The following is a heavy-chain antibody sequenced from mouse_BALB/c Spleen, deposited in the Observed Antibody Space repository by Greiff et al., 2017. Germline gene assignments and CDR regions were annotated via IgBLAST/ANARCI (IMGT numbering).Heavy chain of an antibody. J-gene: IGHJ2*01. D-gene: IGHD1-2*01. Sequence: EVMLVESGGGLVQPGGSLKLSCAASGFTFSSYTMSWVRQTPEKRLEWVAYISNGGGSTYYPDTVKGRFTISRDNAKNTLYLQMSSLKSEDTAMYYCTSIHYYGYADYWGQGTTLTVSS. V-gene: IGHV5-12-2*01. CDR2: ISNGGGST. CDR1: GFTFSSYT. CDR3: TSIHYYGYADY.